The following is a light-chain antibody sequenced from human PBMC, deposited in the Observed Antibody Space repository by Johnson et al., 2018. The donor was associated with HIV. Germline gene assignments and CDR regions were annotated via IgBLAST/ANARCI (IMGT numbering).Light chain of an antibody. V-gene: IGLV1-51*01. CDR1: SSNIGNNY. J-gene: IGLJ1*01. Sequence: QSVLTQPPSVSAAPGQKVTISCSGSSSNIGNNYVSWYQQLPGTAPKLLIYDNNKRPSGIPDRFSGSKSGTSATLDITGLQTGDEADYYCGTWDSSLSAVLFGTGTKVTVL. CDR3: GTWDSSLSAVL. CDR2: DNN.